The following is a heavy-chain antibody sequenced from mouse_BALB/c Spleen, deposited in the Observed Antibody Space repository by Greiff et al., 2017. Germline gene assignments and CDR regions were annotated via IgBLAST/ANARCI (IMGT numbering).Heavy chain of an antibody. CDR1: GFTFSSYG. D-gene: IGHD2-12*01. V-gene: IGHV5-6*01. CDR3: ARHRSYPSFAY. CDR2: ISSGGSYT. Sequence: EVMLVESGGDLVKPGGSLKLSCAASGFTFSSYGMPWVRQTPDKRLEWVATISSGGSYTYYPDSVKGRFTISRDNAKNTLYLQMSSLKSEDTAMYYCARHRSYPSFAYWGQGTLVTVSA. J-gene: IGHJ3*01.